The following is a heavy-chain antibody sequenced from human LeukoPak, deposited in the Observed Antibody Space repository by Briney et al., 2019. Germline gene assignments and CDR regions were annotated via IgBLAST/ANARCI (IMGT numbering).Heavy chain of an antibody. J-gene: IGHJ3*01. CDR3: ASGVSIWLGNAFDF. CDR2: INSDGSNT. D-gene: IGHD3-10*01. V-gene: IGHV3-74*01. CDR1: GFTFSSYA. Sequence: GGSLRLSCAASGFTFSSYAMSWVRQAPGKGLVWVSRINSDGSNTIYVDSVKGRFTISRDNAKNTLYLQMNSLRPEDTAVYYCASGVSIWLGNAFDFWGQGTMVTVSS.